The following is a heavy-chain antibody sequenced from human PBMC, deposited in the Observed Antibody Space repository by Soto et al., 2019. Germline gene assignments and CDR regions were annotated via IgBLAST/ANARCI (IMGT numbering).Heavy chain of an antibody. Sequence: LRLSCAASGFTFSSYAMSWVRQAPGKGLEWVSAISGSGGSTYYADSVKGRFTISRDNSKNTLYLQMNSLRAEDTAVYYCAKDGGKDYYFDYWGQGTLVTVSS. D-gene: IGHD3-16*01. CDR1: GFTFSSYA. CDR2: ISGSGGST. J-gene: IGHJ4*02. CDR3: AKDGGKDYYFDY. V-gene: IGHV3-23*01.